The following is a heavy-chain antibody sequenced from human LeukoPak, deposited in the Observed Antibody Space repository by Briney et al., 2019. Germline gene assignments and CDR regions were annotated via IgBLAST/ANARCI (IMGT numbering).Heavy chain of an antibody. V-gene: IGHV1-2*02. CDR2: INPNNGST. CDR1: GYSFTDYY. CDR3: TRDPSNTSGKYAYFDN. Sequence: ASVKVSCKASGYSFTDYYLHWVRQAPGQGLEWMGLINPNNGSTNYAQNFQGRVTMTKDTSTSTVDMELRSLRSDDTAVYYCTRDPSNTSGKYAYFDNWGQGTLVTVSS. J-gene: IGHJ4*02. D-gene: IGHD6-19*01.